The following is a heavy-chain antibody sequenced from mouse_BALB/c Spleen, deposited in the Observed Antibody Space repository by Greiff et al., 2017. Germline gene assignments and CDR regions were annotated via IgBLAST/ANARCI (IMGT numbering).Heavy chain of an antibody. Sequence: EVQLQQSGPELVKPGASVKISCKASGYTFTDYNMHWVKQSHGKSLEWIGYIYPYNGGTGYNQKFKSKATLTVDNSSSTAYMELRSLTSEDSAVYYCARPLGTTVEGNFDYWGQGTTLTVSS. CDR3: ARPLGTTVEGNFDY. J-gene: IGHJ2*01. V-gene: IGHV1S29*02. CDR1: GYTFTDYN. CDR2: IYPYNGGT. D-gene: IGHD1-1*01.